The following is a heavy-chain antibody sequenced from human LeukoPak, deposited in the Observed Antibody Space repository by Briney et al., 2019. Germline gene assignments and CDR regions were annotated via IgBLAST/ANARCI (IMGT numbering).Heavy chain of an antibody. Sequence: SETLSLTCTVSGGSITSNSYYWGWIRQPPGKGLEWIGSIYYSGSTYYNPSLKRRVTISIDTSKNQFSLKLSSVTAADTAVYYCARERREQLLPPYTRSVTYFDYWGQGALVTVSS. D-gene: IGHD2-2*01. V-gene: IGHV4-39*07. CDR2: IYYSGST. CDR3: ARERREQLLPPYTRSVTYFDY. J-gene: IGHJ4*02. CDR1: GGSITSNSYY.